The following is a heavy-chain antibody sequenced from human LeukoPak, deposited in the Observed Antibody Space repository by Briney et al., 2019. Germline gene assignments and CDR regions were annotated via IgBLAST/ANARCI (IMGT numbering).Heavy chain of an antibody. D-gene: IGHD3-3*01. CDR1: GGSLSSHY. V-gene: IGHV4-4*07. CDR3: ARAYDFWSGYNGYYGMDV. Sequence: SETLSVTCTVSGGSLSSHYWSWVRQPAGEGLEWIGRISISGNTNYNPSLKSRLTVSVDMSKNQFSLRLSSVTAADTAVYYCARAYDFWSGYNGYYGMDVWGQGTTVTVSS. CDR2: ISISGNT. J-gene: IGHJ6*02.